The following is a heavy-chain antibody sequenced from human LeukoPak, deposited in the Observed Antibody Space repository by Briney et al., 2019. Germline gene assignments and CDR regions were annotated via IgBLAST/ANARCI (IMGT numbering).Heavy chain of an antibody. J-gene: IGHJ4*02. V-gene: IGHV3-21*01. D-gene: IGHD3-16*01. CDR3: MSYAGRSDDY. CDR2: ISSSSSYR. Sequence: GGSLRLSCAASGSTFSRYSMNWVRQAPGKGLEWVSSISSSSSYRYYADSVKGRFTISRDNAKNSLHLQMNSLRAEDTAVYYCMSYAGRSDDYWGQGTLVTVSS. CDR1: GSTFSRYS.